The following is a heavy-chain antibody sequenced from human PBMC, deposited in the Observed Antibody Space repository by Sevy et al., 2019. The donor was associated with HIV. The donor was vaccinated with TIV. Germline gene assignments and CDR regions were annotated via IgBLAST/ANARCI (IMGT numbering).Heavy chain of an antibody. CDR3: AREGCTHPHDY. CDR2: FSFGCGRI. D-gene: IGHD2-8*01. V-gene: IGHV3-23*01. J-gene: IGHJ4*02. Sequence: GGSLRHSCAASGFTFAKYSMSWVRQAPGKGLEWVSTFSFGCGRINYADSVKGRFTISRDDSKNTLFLQMNSLRAEDTATYFCAREGCTHPHDYWGQGTLVTVSS. CDR1: GFTFAKYS.